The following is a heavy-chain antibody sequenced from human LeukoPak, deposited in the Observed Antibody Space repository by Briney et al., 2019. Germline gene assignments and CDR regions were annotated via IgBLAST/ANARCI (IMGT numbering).Heavy chain of an antibody. CDR1: GFTFSSYS. CDR3: ARDEGSSGYYMDV. V-gene: IGHV3-21*01. D-gene: IGHD6-6*01. CDR2: ISSSSSYI. Sequence: GGSLRLSCAASGFTFSSYSMNWVRQAPGKGLEWVSSISSSSSYIYYADSVKGRFTISGDNAKNSLYLQMNSLRAEDTAVYYCARDEGSSGYYMDVWGKGTTVTVSS. J-gene: IGHJ6*03.